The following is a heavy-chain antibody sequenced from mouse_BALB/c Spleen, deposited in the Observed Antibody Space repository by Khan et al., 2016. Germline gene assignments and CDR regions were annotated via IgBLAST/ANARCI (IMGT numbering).Heavy chain of an antibody. CDR1: GYRFSRYW. Sequence: QVQLKESGAELMKPGASVKISCKATGYRFSRYWIEWVKQRPGHGLEWIGEIIPGNGSINYNETFKGKATITADTSYNTAYMQLSRLTSEDSAVDYCARGAALLENSMAYWGQGTSATVSS. J-gene: IGHJ4*01. D-gene: IGHD2-10*01. V-gene: IGHV1-9*01. CDR2: IIPGNGSI. CDR3: ARGAALLENSMAY.